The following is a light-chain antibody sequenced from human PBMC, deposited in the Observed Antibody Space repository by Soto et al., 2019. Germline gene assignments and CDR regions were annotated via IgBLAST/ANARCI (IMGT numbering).Light chain of an antibody. CDR2: TAS. CDR1: QSISSW. V-gene: IGKV1-5*03. Sequence: DIQMTQSPSTLSASIGDRVTITCRASQSISSWLAWYQQKPGKAPNLLIYTASNLESGVPSRFSGSGSGTEFTLTISSLQPDDFATYYCQQYNSYPLTFGTGTKVDIK. J-gene: IGKJ3*01. CDR3: QQYNSYPLT.